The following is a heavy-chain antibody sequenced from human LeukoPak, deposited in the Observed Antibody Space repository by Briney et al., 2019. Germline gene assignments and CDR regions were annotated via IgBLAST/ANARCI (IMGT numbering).Heavy chain of an antibody. CDR1: GFTFTAYH. D-gene: IGHD7-27*01. V-gene: IGHV1-2*02. CDR3: ARGPHWDPHFDY. Sequence: GASVKVSCTASGFTFTAYHMHWVRQAPGQGLEWMGWINPNSGGTNYAQKFQGRVTMTRDTSISTAYMELSGLRSDDTAVSYCARGPHWDPHFDYWGQGTLVTVSS. J-gene: IGHJ4*02. CDR2: INPNSGGT.